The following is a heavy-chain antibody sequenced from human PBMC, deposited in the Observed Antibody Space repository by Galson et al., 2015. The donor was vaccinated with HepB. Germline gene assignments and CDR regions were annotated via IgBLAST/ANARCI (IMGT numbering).Heavy chain of an antibody. V-gene: IGHV3-30*18. CDR2: ISYDGSNK. CDR3: AKDGSGSSLDY. Sequence: SLRLSCAASGFTFSRYGMHWVRQAPGKGLEWVAVISYDGSNKYYADSVKGRFTISRDNSKNTLYLQMNSLRAEDTAVYYCAKDGSGSSLDYWGQGTLVTVSS. J-gene: IGHJ4*02. CDR1: GFTFSRYG. D-gene: IGHD1-26*01.